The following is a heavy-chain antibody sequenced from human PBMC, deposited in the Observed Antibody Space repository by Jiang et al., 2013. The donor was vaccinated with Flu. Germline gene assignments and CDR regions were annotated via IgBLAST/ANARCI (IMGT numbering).Heavy chain of an antibody. CDR1: GGSISSSSYY. CDR2: IYYSGST. V-gene: IGHV4-39*01. D-gene: IGHD2-15*01. J-gene: IGHJ3*02. CDR3: ARSGYCSGGSRYVGAFDI. Sequence: LLKPSETLSLTCTVSGGSISSSSYYWGWIRQPPGKGLEWIGSIYYSGSTYYNPSLKSRVTISVDTSKNQFSLKLSSVTAADTAVYYCARSGYCSGGSRYVGAFDIWGQGTMVTVSS.